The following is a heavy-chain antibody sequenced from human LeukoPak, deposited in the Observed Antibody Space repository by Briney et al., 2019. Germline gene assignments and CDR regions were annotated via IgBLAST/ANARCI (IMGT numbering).Heavy chain of an antibody. CDR3: ARQCSSSTCPLDY. CDR1: SGSISTFY. J-gene: IGHJ4*02. V-gene: IGHV4-59*08. CDR2: VYYTGST. Sequence: SETLSLTCTVSSGSISTFYWSWVRRPPGKGLEWIGYVYYTGSTNYNASLKSRVTMSVDTSKNQFSLKLSSVTAADTAVYFYARQCSSSTCPLDYWGRGTLVTVSS. D-gene: IGHD2-2*01.